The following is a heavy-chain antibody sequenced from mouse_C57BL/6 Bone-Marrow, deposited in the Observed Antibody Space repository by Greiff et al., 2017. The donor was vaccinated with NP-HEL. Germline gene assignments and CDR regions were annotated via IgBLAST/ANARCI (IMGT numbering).Heavy chain of an antibody. CDR3: ARRGDGYFYYAMDY. CDR2: IYPGDGDT. D-gene: IGHD2-3*01. V-gene: IGHV1-80*01. J-gene: IGHJ4*01. CDR1: GYAFSSYW. Sequence: QVHVKQSGAELVKPGASVKISCKASGYAFSSYWMNWVKQRPGKGLEWIGQIYPGDGDTNYNGKFKGKATLTADKSSSTAYMQLSSLTSEDSAVYFCARRGDGYFYYAMDYWGQGTSVTVSS.